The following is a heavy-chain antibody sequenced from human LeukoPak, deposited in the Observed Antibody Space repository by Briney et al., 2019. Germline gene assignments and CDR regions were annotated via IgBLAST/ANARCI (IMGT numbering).Heavy chain of an antibody. CDR1: GGTFSSYA. D-gene: IGHD1-26*01. CDR2: IIPILGIA. Sequence: SVKVSCKASGGTFSSYAISWVRQAPGQGLEWMGRIIPILGIANYAQKFQGRVTITADKSTSTAYMELSSLRSEDTAVYYCASGSGSYFRFDPWGQGTLVTVSS. V-gene: IGHV1-69*04. J-gene: IGHJ5*02. CDR3: ASGSGSYFRFDP.